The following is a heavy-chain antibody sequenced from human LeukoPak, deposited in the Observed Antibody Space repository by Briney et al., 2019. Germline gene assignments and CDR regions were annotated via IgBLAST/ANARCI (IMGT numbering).Heavy chain of an antibody. V-gene: IGHV3-43*02. CDR2: ISGDGGSP. J-gene: IGHJ4*02. CDR1: GFTFDDYA. CDR3: AKDQGSSGWTRPFDY. D-gene: IGHD6-19*01. Sequence: GGSLRLSCAASGFTFDDYAMHWVRQAPGKGLEWVSLISGDGGSPYYADSVKGRFTISRDNSKNSLYLQMNSLRTEDTALYYCAKDQGSSGWTRPFDYWGQGTLVTVSS.